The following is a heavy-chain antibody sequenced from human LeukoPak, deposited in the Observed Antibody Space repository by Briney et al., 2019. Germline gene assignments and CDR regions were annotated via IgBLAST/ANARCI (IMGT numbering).Heavy chain of an antibody. CDR1: GITVSSNY. V-gene: IGHV3-53*01. J-gene: IGHJ4*02. Sequence: PGGSLRLSCAASGITVSSNYMSWVRQAPGKGLEWVSVIYSGGSTYYADSVKGRFTISRDNSKNTLYLQMNRLRVEDTAVYYCVRAVAGYDFDYWGQGTLVTVSS. CDR3: VRAVAGYDFDY. D-gene: IGHD6-19*01. CDR2: IYSGGST.